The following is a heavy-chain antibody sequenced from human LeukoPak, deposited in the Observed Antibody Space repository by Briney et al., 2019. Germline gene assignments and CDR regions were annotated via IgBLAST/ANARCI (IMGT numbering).Heavy chain of an antibody. J-gene: IGHJ4*02. V-gene: IGHV3-23*01. Sequence: GGPLRLSCAASGFTFSSYTMSWVRQAPGKGLEWVSTITTSDGNTYYADSVKGRFTVSRDNSKNTLFLQMNSLRAEDTAVYYCAKDGGLWVSAHWGDSWGRGTLVTVSS. D-gene: IGHD7-27*01. CDR1: GFTFSSYT. CDR3: AKDGGLWVSAHWGDS. CDR2: ITTSDGNT.